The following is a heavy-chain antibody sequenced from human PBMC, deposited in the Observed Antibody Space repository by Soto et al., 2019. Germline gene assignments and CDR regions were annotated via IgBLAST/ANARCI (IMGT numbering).Heavy chain of an antibody. CDR3: ARHSSTTRGWFDP. V-gene: IGHV4-59*13. J-gene: IGHJ5*02. D-gene: IGHD2-2*01. Sequence: SETLSLTCIVSSASINNYYWSWIRQPPGKALEWIGYIYYSGATNYNPSLKSRVTILVDTSKNQFSLKLSSVTAADTAVYYCARHSSTTRGWFDPWGQGTLVTISS. CDR2: IYYSGAT. CDR1: SASINNYY.